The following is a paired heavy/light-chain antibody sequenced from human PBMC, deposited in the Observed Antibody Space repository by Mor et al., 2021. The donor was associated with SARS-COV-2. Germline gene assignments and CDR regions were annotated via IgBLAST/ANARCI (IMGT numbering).Light chain of an antibody. V-gene: IGLV2-11*01. CDR3: CSYAGSYPLWV. CDR1: SSDVGGYNY. J-gene: IGLJ1*01. CDR2: DVS. Sequence: QSALTQPRSVSGSPGQSVTISCTGTSSDVGGYNYVSWYQQHPGKAPKLMIYDVSKRPSGVPDRFSGSKSGNTASLTISGLQAEDEADYYCCSYAGSYPLWVFGTGTKVTVL.
Heavy chain of an antibody. CDR3: ARGPSITMIVENWFDP. CDR1: GGSISSGDYY. V-gene: IGHV4-30-4*01. J-gene: IGHJ5*02. D-gene: IGHD3-22*01. CDR2: IYYSGST. Sequence: QVQLQESGPGLVKPSQTLSLTCTVSGGSISSGDYYWSWIRQPPGKGLEWIGYIYYSGSTYYNPSLKSRVTISVDTSKNQFSLKLSSVTAADTAVYYCARGPSITMIVENWFDPWGQGTLVTVSS.